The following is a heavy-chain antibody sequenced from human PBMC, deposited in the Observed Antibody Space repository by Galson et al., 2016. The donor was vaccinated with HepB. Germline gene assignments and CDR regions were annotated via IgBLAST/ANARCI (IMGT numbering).Heavy chain of an antibody. CDR1: GGSINSGTSY. Sequence: LSLTCTVSGGSINSGTSYWAWIRQSPGAGLEWIGNIYYSGATYYNPSLKSRVTISVDTSKNQFSLRLNSLTAADTALFYCARVPVTSVWYFDIWGRGTLVTVSS. CDR2: IYYSGAT. CDR3: ARVPVTSVWYFDI. J-gene: IGHJ2*01. V-gene: IGHV4-39*07. D-gene: IGHD4-17*01.